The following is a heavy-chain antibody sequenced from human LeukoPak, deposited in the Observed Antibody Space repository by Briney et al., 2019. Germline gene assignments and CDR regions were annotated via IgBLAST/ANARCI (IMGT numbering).Heavy chain of an antibody. CDR1: EGTFRDLA. V-gene: IGHV1-69*04. Sequence: SVKVSCKTSEGTFRDLAIGWLRQAPGQGLEYMGRTIPIVDITEYAHNFQGRVSMTADKSTGTAYMELLSLTYEDTAVYYCARVPRSNVAQYFGPWGQGTLVTVSS. D-gene: IGHD4-11*01. CDR3: ARVPRSNVAQYFGP. J-gene: IGHJ5*02. CDR2: TIPIVDIT.